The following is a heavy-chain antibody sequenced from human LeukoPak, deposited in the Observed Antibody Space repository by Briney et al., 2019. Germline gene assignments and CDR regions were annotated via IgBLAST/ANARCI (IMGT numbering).Heavy chain of an antibody. CDR2: ISSSSNTI. D-gene: IGHD3-22*01. V-gene: IGHV3-48*01. CDR3: ARDVSPYYYDTSGDFDL. J-gene: IGHJ2*01. Sequence: PGGSLRLSCAASGFTFNSYSMYWVRQAPGKGLEWVSYISSSSNTIYYADSVKGRFTISRDNAKNSLYLQMNSLRAEDTAVYYCARDVSPYYYDTSGDFDLWGRGTLVTVSS. CDR1: GFTFNSYS.